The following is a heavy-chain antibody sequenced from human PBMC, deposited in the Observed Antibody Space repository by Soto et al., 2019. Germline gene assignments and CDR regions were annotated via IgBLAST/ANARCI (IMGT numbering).Heavy chain of an antibody. CDR2: ISGSGGST. J-gene: IGHJ4*02. D-gene: IGHD2-2*01. CDR1: GFTFSSYA. V-gene: IGHV3-23*01. Sequence: PGGSLRLSCAASGFTFSSYAMSWVRQAPGKGLEWVSAISGSGGSTYYADSVKGRFTISRDNSKNTLYLQMNSLRAEDTAVYYCAKEAGRYCSSTSCPYYFDYWGQGTLVTVSS. CDR3: AKEAGRYCSSTSCPYYFDY.